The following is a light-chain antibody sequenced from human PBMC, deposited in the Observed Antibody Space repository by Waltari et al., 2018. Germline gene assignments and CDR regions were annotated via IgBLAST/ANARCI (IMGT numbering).Light chain of an antibody. V-gene: IGKV4-1*01. J-gene: IGKJ1*01. CDR2: WAS. CDR1: QTVLYRDTNKNY. Sequence: DIVMTQSPDSLAVSPGERATINGKSSQTVLYRDTNKNYLTWYQQKPGQPPTLLFSWASIRESGVPDRLSASGSGTDFTLTISSLQAEDVAVYYCHQHYTTPWTFGQGTKVEIK. CDR3: HQHYTTPWT.